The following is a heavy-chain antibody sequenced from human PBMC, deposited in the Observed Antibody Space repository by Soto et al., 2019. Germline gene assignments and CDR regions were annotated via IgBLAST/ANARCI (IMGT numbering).Heavy chain of an antibody. V-gene: IGHV3-23*01. CDR1: GFTFSSYA. CDR3: AKDSPDYDILTGQGPFDY. Sequence: GGSLRLSCAASGFTFSSYAMSWVRQAPGKGLEWVSAISGSGGSTYYADSVKGRFTISRDNSKNTLYLQMNSLRAEDTAVYYCAKDSPDYDILTGQGPFDYWGQGTLVTVSS. CDR2: ISGSGGST. D-gene: IGHD3-9*01. J-gene: IGHJ4*02.